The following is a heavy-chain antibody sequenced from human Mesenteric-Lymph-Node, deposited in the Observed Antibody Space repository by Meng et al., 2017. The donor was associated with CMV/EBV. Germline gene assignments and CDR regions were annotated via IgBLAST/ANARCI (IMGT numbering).Heavy chain of an antibody. V-gene: IGHV1-69*13. CDR2: IIPIFGTT. J-gene: IGHJ4*02. D-gene: IGHD5-24*01. Sequence: SVKVSCKASGCSFRNYGISWVRQAPGQGLEWMGRIIPIFGTTHYAQKFQGRVTITADEDESTTTAYMELSSLTSEDTAVYYCARVGSRDGYNPGGYWGQGTLVTVSS. CDR3: ARVGSRDGYNPGGY. CDR1: GCSFRNYG.